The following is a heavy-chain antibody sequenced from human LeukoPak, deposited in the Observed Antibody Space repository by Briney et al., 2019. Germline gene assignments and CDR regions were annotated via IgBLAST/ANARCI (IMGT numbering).Heavy chain of an antibody. J-gene: IGHJ5*02. Sequence: PSETLSLTCTVSGGSISSGSYYWSWNRQPAGKGLEWIGRIYTGGSTNYNPSLKSRVTISVDTSKNQFSLKLSSVTAADTAVYYCARTKWELREGWFDPWGQGTLVTVSS. CDR3: ARTKWELREGWFDP. D-gene: IGHD1-26*01. CDR2: IYTGGST. CDR1: GGSISSGSYY. V-gene: IGHV4-61*02.